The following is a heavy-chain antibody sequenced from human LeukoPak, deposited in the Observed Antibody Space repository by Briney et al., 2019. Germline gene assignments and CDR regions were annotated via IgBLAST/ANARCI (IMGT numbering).Heavy chain of an antibody. J-gene: IGHJ3*01. Sequence: PGGSLRLSCAASGFAFSSYAMSWVRQAPGKGLEWVSAISGSGGSTYYADSVKGRLTISRDNSKNTLYLQMNSLRAEDTAVYYCARDVSPSTRGGDCSGGTCYYDAFDPWGQGTMVTVSS. V-gene: IGHV3-23*01. D-gene: IGHD2-15*01. CDR2: ISGSGGST. CDR3: ARDVSPSTRGGDCSGGTCYYDAFDP. CDR1: GFAFSSYA.